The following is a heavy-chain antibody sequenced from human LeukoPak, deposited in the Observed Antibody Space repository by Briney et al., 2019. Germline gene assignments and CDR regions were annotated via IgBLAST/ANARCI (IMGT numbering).Heavy chain of an antibody. CDR3: ARDGGIAAAGTWWRDYYYYYMDV. CDR2: ISSSSSYI. CDR1: GFTFSSYW. J-gene: IGHJ6*03. D-gene: IGHD6-13*01. V-gene: IGHV3-21*01. Sequence: PGGSLRLSCAASGFTFSSYWMSWVRQAPGKGLEWVSSISSSSSYIYYADSVKGRFTISRDNAKNSLYLQMNSLRAEDTAVYYCARDGGIAAAGTWWRDYYYYYMDVWGKGTTVTVSS.